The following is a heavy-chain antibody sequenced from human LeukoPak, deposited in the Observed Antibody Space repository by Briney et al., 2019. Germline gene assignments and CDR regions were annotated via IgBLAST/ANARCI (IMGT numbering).Heavy chain of an antibody. Sequence: GGSLRLSCAASGFTFSNYWMSWVRQAPGKGLEWVANIRQDGSEIYYVDSVKGRFTISRDNAKNSLYLELNSLRAEDTAAYYCARDKPAPRYCTNGVCYTQLVYWGRGTLVTVSS. D-gene: IGHD2-8*01. CDR3: ARDKPAPRYCTNGVCYTQLVY. V-gene: IGHV3-7*01. CDR1: GFTFSNYW. J-gene: IGHJ4*02. CDR2: IRQDGSEI.